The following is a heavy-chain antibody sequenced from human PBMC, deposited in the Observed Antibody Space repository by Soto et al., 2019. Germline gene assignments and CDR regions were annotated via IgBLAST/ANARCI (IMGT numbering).Heavy chain of an antibody. Sequence: EVQLLESGGGLVQRGGSLRLSCAVSGFTFSNYAMSWVRQTPGKWLEWVSTVTGTSGGTYYADSVKGRFTISRDNSKNTLYLQMTSLSVEDTAINYCAKRPACPNPGGHVQGHHYFDYWGQGTLVTVSS. CDR2: VTGTSGGT. D-gene: IGHD2-8*01. V-gene: IGHV3-23*01. CDR3: AKRPACPNPGGHVQGHHYFDY. J-gene: IGHJ4*02. CDR1: GFTFSNYA.